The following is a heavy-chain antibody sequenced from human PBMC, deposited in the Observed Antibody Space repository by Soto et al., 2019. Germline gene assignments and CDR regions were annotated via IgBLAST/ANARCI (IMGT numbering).Heavy chain of an antibody. CDR3: ARGVNDYVDY. V-gene: IGHV3-33*01. D-gene: IGHD6-13*01. J-gene: IGHJ4*02. Sequence: QVQLVESGGGVVQPGRSLRLSCAASGFTFSSYGMHWVRRAPGKGLEWVAVIWYDGSNKYYADSVKGRFTISRDSSKNTLYLQMNSLRAEDTAVYYCARGVNDYVDYWGQGTLVTVSS. CDR2: IWYDGSNK. CDR1: GFTFSSYG.